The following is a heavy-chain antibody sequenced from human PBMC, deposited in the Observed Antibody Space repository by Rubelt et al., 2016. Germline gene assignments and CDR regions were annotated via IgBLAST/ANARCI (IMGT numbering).Heavy chain of an antibody. Sequence: QVQLVESGGGVVQPGGSLRLSCAASGVTFSDYYMSWIRQAPGKGLEWVSYISSSSSHTNYADSVRGRFTISRDNPKNSLYRQMNSLRAEDTAVYYCARVASGAYDRYYFDHWGQGALVTVSS. J-gene: IGHJ4*02. CDR3: ARVASGAYDRYYFDH. V-gene: IGHV3-11*05. CDR1: GVTFSDYY. CDR2: ISSSSSHT. D-gene: IGHD5-12*01.